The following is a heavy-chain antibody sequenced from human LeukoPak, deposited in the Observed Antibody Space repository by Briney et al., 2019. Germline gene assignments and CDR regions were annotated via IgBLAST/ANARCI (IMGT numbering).Heavy chain of an antibody. CDR3: ARVDLVYSGSYYDY. CDR1: GFTFSSYS. D-gene: IGHD1-26*01. CDR2: ISSSSSYI. J-gene: IGHJ4*02. V-gene: IGHV3-21*01. Sequence: GGSLRLSCAASGFTFSSYSMNWVRQAPGKGLEWVSSISSSSSYIYYADSVKGRFTISRDNAKNSLYLQMNSLRAEDTAVYYCARVDLVYSGSYYDYWGQGTLVTVSS.